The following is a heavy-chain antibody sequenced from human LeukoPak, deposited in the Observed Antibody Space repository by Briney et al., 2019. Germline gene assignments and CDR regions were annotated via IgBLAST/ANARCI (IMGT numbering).Heavy chain of an antibody. CDR2: INHSGST. V-gene: IGHV4-34*01. CDR3: ARGRFDSLIDY. D-gene: IGHD3-22*01. Sequence: PSETLSLTCAVYGGPFSGYYWSWIRQPPGKGLEWIGEINHSGSTNYNPSLKSRVTISVDTSKNQFSLKLSSVTAADTAVYYCARGRFDSLIDYWGQGTLVTVSS. J-gene: IGHJ4*02. CDR1: GGPFSGYY.